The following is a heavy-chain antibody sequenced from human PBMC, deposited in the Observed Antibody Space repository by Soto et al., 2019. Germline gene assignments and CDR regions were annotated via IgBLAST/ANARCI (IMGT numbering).Heavy chain of an antibody. V-gene: IGHV3-30*18. Sequence: PGGSLRFSCAASGFTFSSYGMHWVRQAPGKGLEWVAVISYDGSNKYYADSVKGRFTISRDNSKNTLYLQMNSLRAEDTAVYYCAKDKFSSGYYYFDYWGQGTLVTVSS. CDR3: AKDKFSSGYYYFDY. D-gene: IGHD3-22*01. CDR2: ISYDGSNK. CDR1: GFTFSSYG. J-gene: IGHJ4*02.